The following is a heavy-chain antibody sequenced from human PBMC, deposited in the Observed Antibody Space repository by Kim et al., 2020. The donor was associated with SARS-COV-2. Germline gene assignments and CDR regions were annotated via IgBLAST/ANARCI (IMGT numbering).Heavy chain of an antibody. CDR2: ISSSSSTI. V-gene: IGHV3-48*04. D-gene: IGHD7-27*01. CDR1: GFTFSSYS. J-gene: IGHJ4*02. CDR3: ARDPLADLTLDY. Sequence: GGSLRLSCAASGFTFSSYSMNWVRQAPGKGLEWVSFISSSSSTIYYADSVKGRVTFTRENAKKSQYLHMNILRVEAAAVYFCARDPLADLTLDYWRQGTL.